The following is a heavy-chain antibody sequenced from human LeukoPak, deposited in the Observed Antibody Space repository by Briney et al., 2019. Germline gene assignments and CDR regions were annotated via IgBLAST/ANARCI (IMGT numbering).Heavy chain of an antibody. CDR2: INPNSGGT. D-gene: IGHD3-3*01. V-gene: IGHV1-2*02. J-gene: IGHJ3*02. Sequence: ASVKVSCKASGYTFTGYYMHWVRQAPGQGLEWMGWINPNSGGTNYAQKLQGRVTMTRDTSISTAYMELSRLRSDDTAVYYCVEGGSGSGAFDIWGQGTMVTVSS. CDR1: GYTFTGYY. CDR3: VEGGSGSGAFDI.